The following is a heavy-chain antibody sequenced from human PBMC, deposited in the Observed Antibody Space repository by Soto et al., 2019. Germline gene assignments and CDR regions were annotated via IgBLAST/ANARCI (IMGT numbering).Heavy chain of an antibody. V-gene: IGHV1-18*01. D-gene: IGHD2-2*01. CDR1: GYTNTSYG. J-gene: IGHJ5*02. CDR2: ISAYNGNT. CDR3: ARAGGYCSSTSCYSYWFDP. Sequence: ASVQVACKASGYTNTSYGSIWVRQDPGQGLEWMGWISAYNGNTNYAQKLQGRVTMTTDTSTSTAYMELRSLRSDDTAVYYCARAGGYCSSTSCYSYWFDPWGQGTLVTVSS.